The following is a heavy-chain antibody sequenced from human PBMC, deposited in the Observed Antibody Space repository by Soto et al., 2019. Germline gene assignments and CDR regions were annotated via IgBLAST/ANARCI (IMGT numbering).Heavy chain of an antibody. D-gene: IGHD5-18*01. CDR1: GYTFTDYW. J-gene: IGHJ3*02. CDR2: IYPGDSDT. CDR3: ARQGYSYGFANDAFDI. Sequence: PGESLKISCKGSGYTFTDYWIGWVRQLPGKGLEWMGIIYPGDSDTRYSPSFQGHVTITVDKSTSTAYLQWSSLKASDTAMYYCARQGYSYGFANDAFDIWGQGTMVTVSS. V-gene: IGHV5-51*01.